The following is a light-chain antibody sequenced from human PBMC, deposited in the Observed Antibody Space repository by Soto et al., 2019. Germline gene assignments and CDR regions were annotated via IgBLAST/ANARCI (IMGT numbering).Light chain of an antibody. J-gene: IGKJ3*01. Sequence: EIVMTQSPATLSVSPGERATLSCRASQSVRDNLAWYQQKPGQAPGLLIYGASIRATGVPARFSGSGSDTEFTLTISSLQSEDFATYYCHQYDNSPLTFGPGTKVDIK. V-gene: IGKV3-15*01. CDR2: GAS. CDR1: QSVRDN. CDR3: HQYDNSPLT.